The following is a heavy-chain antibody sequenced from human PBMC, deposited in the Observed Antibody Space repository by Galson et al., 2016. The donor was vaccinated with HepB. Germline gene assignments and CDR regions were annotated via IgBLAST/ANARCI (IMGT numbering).Heavy chain of an antibody. J-gene: IGHJ4*02. V-gene: IGHV3-74*01. CDR1: GFTLSNYW. Sequence: SLRLSCAASGFTLSNYWVHWVRQSPGKGLVWVSRMNPDVTTINYGDSVRGRFHISRDGAKNTVYLQMNSLRVEDTAMYYCARDMFGENDQWGQGTLFTVSS. CDR2: MNPDVTTI. D-gene: IGHD3-10*02. CDR3: ARDMFGENDQ.